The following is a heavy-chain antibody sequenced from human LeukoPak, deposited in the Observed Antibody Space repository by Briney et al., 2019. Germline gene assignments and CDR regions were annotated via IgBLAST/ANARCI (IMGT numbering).Heavy chain of an antibody. J-gene: IGHJ3*02. Sequence: PSETLSLTCAVYGGSFSGYYWSWIRQPPGKGLEWIGEINHSGSTNYNPSLKSRVTISVDTSKNQFSLKLRSVTAADTAVYYCAGAGYYDSSGLPLHAFDIWGQGTMVTVSS. CDR1: GGSFSGYY. D-gene: IGHD3-22*01. CDR3: AGAGYYDSSGLPLHAFDI. V-gene: IGHV4-34*01. CDR2: INHSGST.